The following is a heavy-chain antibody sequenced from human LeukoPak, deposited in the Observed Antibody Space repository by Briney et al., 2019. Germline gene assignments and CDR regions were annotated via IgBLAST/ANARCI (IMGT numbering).Heavy chain of an antibody. CDR2: FDPEDGET. J-gene: IGHJ4*02. Sequence: ASVKVSSKVSGYTLTELSMHWVRQAPGKGLEWMGGFDPEDGETIYAQKFQGRVTMTEDTSTDTAYMELSSLRSEDTAVYYCATDRRVAGIRYFDYWGQGTLVTVSS. D-gene: IGHD6-19*01. CDR1: GYTLTELS. CDR3: ATDRRVAGIRYFDY. V-gene: IGHV1-24*01.